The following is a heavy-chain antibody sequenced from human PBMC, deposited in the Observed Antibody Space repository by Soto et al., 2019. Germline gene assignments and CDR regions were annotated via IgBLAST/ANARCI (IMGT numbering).Heavy chain of an antibody. D-gene: IGHD3-16*01. CDR1: GDSVSSHSAA. J-gene: IGHJ6*02. CDR2: TYYRSKWYN. Sequence: QTLSLTCAISGDSVSSHSAAWNWIRQSPSRGLEWLARTYYRSKWYNDYAVSVNSRITINPDTSKDQFSLQLKSVTPEDTAVYYCARAGGRGYGMDVWGHGTPATVSS. CDR3: ARAGGRGYGMDV. V-gene: IGHV6-1*01.